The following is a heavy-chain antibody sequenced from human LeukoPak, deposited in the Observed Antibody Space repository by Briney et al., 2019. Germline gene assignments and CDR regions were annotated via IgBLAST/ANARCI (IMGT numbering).Heavy chain of an antibody. Sequence: GGSLRLSCAASGFTFSSYWMTWIRQAPGKGLEWVANIKQDGSEKYYVDSVKGRFTISRDNAKNSLYLQMNSLRAEDTAVYYCARDTGGGYSCYDCWGQGTLVTASS. V-gene: IGHV3-7*01. CDR1: GFTFSSYW. D-gene: IGHD5-18*01. J-gene: IGHJ4*02. CDR3: ARDTGGGYSCYDC. CDR2: IKQDGSEK.